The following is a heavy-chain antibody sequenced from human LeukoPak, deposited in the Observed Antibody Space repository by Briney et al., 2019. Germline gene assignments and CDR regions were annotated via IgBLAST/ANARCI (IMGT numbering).Heavy chain of an antibody. V-gene: IGHV3-21*01. J-gene: IGHJ4*02. CDR3: NNFDD. CDR1: GFTFSSYS. CDR2: IGTSGNYI. Sequence: GGSLRLSCAASGFTFSSYSMNWVRQAPGKGLEWVSSIGTSGNYIYYADSVRGRFTIPRDNAKNSLYLQMNSLRAEDTAIYYCNNFDDWGQGTLVTVSS.